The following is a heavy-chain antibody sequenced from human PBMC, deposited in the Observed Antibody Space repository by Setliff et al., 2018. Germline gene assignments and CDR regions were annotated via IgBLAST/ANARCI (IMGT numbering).Heavy chain of an antibody. Sequence: SETLSLTCTVSGGSINNYYWGWIRQPPGKGLEWIGRIHYLGTTYSNASLASRLTMSVDTSKNQFSLRLTSVTAADTAVYYCARTGTYRYFDHWGQGTLVTVSS. D-gene: IGHD1-1*01. CDR2: IHYLGTT. J-gene: IGHJ4*02. V-gene: IGHV4-39*01. CDR1: GGSINNYY. CDR3: ARTGTYRYFDH.